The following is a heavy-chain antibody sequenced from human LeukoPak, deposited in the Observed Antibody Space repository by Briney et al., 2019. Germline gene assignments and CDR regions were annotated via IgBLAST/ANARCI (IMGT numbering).Heavy chain of an antibody. D-gene: IGHD3-16*02. CDR2: IGAGGTFT. CDR3: AKNRGGSIADYFDS. V-gene: IGHV3-23*01. CDR1: GFTFSSYA. Sequence: GGSLRLSCTASGFTFSSYAMNWVRQAPGKGLEWVACIGAGGTFTYYADSVKGRFTIFRDNSRNTLYLQMNSLRGEDTAVYYCAKNRGGSIADYFDSWGQGTLVTVSS. J-gene: IGHJ4*02.